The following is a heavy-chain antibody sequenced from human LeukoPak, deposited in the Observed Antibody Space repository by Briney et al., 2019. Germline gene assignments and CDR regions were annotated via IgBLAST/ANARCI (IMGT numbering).Heavy chain of an antibody. V-gene: IGHV4-34*01. CDR1: GGSFSGYY. CDR2: INHSGST. Sequence: PSGTLSLTCAVYGGSFSGYYWSWIRQPPGKGLEWIGEINHSGSTNYNPSLKSRVTISVDTSKNQFSLKLSSVTAADTAVYYCASLPRGDFWSGEGYYFDYWGQGTLVTVSS. J-gene: IGHJ4*02. CDR3: ASLPRGDFWSGEGYYFDY. D-gene: IGHD3-3*01.